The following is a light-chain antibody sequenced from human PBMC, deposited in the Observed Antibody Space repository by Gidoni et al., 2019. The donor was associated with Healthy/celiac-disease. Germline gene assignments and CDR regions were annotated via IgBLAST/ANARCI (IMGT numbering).Light chain of an antibody. Sequence: EIVLTQSPGTLSLSPGERATLSCRASQSVSSSYLAWYQQKPGQAPRLLIYGASSRATGIPDRFSGSGSGTDFTLTISRLEPEDFAVYYCQQYGSSPRFXXXTKVEIK. CDR2: GAS. CDR1: QSVSSSY. J-gene: IGKJ1*01. CDR3: QQYGSSPR. V-gene: IGKV3-20*01.